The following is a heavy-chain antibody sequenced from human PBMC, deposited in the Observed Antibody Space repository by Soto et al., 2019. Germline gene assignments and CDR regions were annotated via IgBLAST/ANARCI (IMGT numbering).Heavy chain of an antibody. D-gene: IGHD6-19*01. CDR2: ISAYNGNT. CDR3: ARDLAVGLVDY. J-gene: IGHJ4*02. V-gene: IGHV1-18*01. Sequence: QVQLVQSGAEVKKPGASVKVSCKASGYTFTSYGISWVRQAPGQGLEWMGWISAYNGNTKYTQKLQGRVTMTTGTSTSTGYMGLRSLRSDDTAVYYCARDLAVGLVDYWGQGTLVTVSS. CDR1: GYTFTSYG.